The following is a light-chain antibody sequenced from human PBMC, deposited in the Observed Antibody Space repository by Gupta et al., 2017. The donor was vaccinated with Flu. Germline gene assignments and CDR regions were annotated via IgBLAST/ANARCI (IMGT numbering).Light chain of an antibody. V-gene: IGLV3-19*01. CDR1: SLSSYY. CDR3: TYQDRSGKGV. Sequence: SSELTQDPAVSVALGQTVRITCQGDSLSSYYASWYQQKPGPAPVLFSEGKNNRQSGIPDRGSGSGSATTAFMTVIGAEAEDDSYFDSTYQDRSGKGVFGGGTKLTVL. CDR2: GKN. J-gene: IGLJ3*02.